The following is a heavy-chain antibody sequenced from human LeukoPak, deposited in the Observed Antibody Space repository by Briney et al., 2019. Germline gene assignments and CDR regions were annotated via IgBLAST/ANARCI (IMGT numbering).Heavy chain of an antibody. Sequence: SETLSLTCTVSGGSISSYYWSWIRQPPGKGLEWIAYISDIWSINYNPSLKSRVTISPDTSKNQFSLKLSSVTAADTAVYYCAGHHPRNTVDFWGQGTLVTVSS. J-gene: IGHJ4*02. D-gene: IGHD2/OR15-2a*01. V-gene: IGHV4-59*08. CDR2: ISDIWSI. CDR3: AGHHPRNTVDF. CDR1: GGSISSYY.